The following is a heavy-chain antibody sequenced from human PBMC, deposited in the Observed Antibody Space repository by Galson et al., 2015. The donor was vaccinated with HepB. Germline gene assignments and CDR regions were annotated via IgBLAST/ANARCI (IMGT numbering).Heavy chain of an antibody. J-gene: IGHJ6*02. CDR1: GFTFSDYG. CDR3: ARDKEGRGWYHSYYGMDI. D-gene: IGHD6-19*01. V-gene: IGHV3-33*01. Sequence: SLRLSCAASGFTFSDYGIHWVRQAPGKGLEWVAVIWYDGSNKYYSDSVKGRFTISRDRFKNTVDPQMNSLRAEDTAVYYCARDKEGRGWYHSYYGMDIWGQGTTVTVSS. CDR2: IWYDGSNK.